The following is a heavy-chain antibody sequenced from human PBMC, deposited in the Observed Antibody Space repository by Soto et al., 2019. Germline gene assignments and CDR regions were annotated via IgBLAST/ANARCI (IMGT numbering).Heavy chain of an antibody. CDR2: ISGSGGST. CDR3: AKGSPPRFAKDRSDPLDY. D-gene: IGHD3-22*01. Sequence: PGGSLRLSCAASGFTFSSYAMSWVRQAPGKGLEWVSAISGSGGSTYYADSVKGRFTISRDNSKNTLYLQMNSLRAEDTAVYYCAKGSPPRFAKDRSDPLDYWGQGTLVTVSS. V-gene: IGHV3-23*01. CDR1: GFTFSSYA. J-gene: IGHJ4*02.